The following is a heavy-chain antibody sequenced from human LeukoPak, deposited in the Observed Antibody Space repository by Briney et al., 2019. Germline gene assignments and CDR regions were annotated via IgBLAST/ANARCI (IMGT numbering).Heavy chain of an antibody. V-gene: IGHV1-24*01. CDR3: AKDIGQRYFDWLAT. Sequence: ASVKVSCKVSGYTLTELSMHWVRQAPGKGLEWMGGFDPEDGETIYAQKFQGRVTMTEDTSTDTAYMELSSLRSEDTAVYYCAKDIGQRYFDWLATWGQGTLVTVSS. CDR1: GYTLTELS. D-gene: IGHD3-9*01. J-gene: IGHJ4*02. CDR2: FDPEDGET.